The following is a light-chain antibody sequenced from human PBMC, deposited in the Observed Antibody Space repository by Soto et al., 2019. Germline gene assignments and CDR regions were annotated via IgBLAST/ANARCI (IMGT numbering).Light chain of an antibody. V-gene: IGLV2-14*03. J-gene: IGLJ1*01. Sequence: QSVLTQPASVSGSPGQSITISCTGTISDVSGYDYVSWYQHYPGKAPKLLIYDVSNRPSGVSDRFSGSKSGNTASLTISGLQAEDQADYYCPSYTTSSTYVFGTGTKLTVL. CDR3: PSYTTSSTYV. CDR1: ISDVSGYDY. CDR2: DVS.